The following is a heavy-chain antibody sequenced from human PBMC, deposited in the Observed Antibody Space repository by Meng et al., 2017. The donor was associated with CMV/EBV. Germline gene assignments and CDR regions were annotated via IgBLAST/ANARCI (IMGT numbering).Heavy chain of an antibody. CDR2: IIPIFGTA. J-gene: IGHJ6*02. CDR1: GGTFSSYA. CDR3: ARDRGYCSSTSCSLEDYYYYGMDV. D-gene: IGHD2-2*01. Sequence: SVKVSCKASGGTFSSYAISWVRQAPGQGLEWMGGIIPIFGTANYAQKFQGRVTITTDESTSTAYMELSSLRSEDTAVYYCARDRGYCSSTSCSLEDYYYYGMDVWGQGTTVTVSS. V-gene: IGHV1-69*05.